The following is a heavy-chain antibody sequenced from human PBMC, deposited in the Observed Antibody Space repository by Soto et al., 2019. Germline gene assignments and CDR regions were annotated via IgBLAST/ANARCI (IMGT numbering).Heavy chain of an antibody. V-gene: IGHV3-23*01. CDR2: ISGSGSTI. CDR3: AKSHTTSGWYVTTDY. Sequence: GGSLRLSCAASGFTFSSYAVSWVRQAPGKGPEWISSISGSGSTIYYADSVKGRFTISRDNAKNSLYLQMNSLRAEDTALYYCAKSHTTSGWYVTTDYWGQGTRVTVSS. CDR1: GFTFSSYA. J-gene: IGHJ4*02. D-gene: IGHD6-19*01.